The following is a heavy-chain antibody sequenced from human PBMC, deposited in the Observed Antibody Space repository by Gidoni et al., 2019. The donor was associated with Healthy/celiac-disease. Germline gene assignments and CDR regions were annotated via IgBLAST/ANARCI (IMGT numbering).Heavy chain of an antibody. D-gene: IGHD2-15*01. CDR3: ARIVVVVAATGGLEWFDP. CDR1: GRSISSGSYY. V-gene: IGHV4-61*02. Sequence: AQLPESGPGLVNPSQTLSLTCTVPGRSISSGSYYWRWIRQPARKGLEWIGRIYTSGSTNYNPSLKSRVTISVDTSKNQFSLKLSSVTAADTAVYYCARIVVVVAATGGLEWFDPWGQGTLVTVSS. J-gene: IGHJ5*02. CDR2: IYTSGST.